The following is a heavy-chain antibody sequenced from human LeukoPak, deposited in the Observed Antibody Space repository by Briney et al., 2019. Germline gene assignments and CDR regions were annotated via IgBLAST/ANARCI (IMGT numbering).Heavy chain of an antibody. CDR2: IYSGGSA. V-gene: IGHV3-53*01. J-gene: IGHJ4*02. Sequence: GGSLRLSCAASGFTVSSNYMSWVRQAPGKGLEWVSVIYSGGSAYYADSVKGRFAISRDHSTNTVYLQMNSLTAEDTAVYYCARVIVVVATMDYFDFWGQGTLVTVSS. D-gene: IGHD2-15*01. CDR3: ARVIVVVATMDYFDF. CDR1: GFTVSSNY.